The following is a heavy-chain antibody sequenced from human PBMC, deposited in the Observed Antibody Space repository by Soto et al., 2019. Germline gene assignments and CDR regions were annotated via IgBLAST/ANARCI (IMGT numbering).Heavy chain of an antibody. CDR2: INAGNGNT. D-gene: IGHD3-3*01. CDR1: GYTFTSYA. V-gene: IGHV1-3*01. CDR3: ARDPGNWSGYYVNYYYYGMDV. Sequence: ASVKVSCKASGYTFTSYAMHWVRQAPGQRLEWMGWINAGNGNTKYSQKFQGRVTITRDTSASTAYMELSSLRSEDTAVYYCARDPGNWSGYYVNYYYYGMDVWGQGTPVTVSS. J-gene: IGHJ6*02.